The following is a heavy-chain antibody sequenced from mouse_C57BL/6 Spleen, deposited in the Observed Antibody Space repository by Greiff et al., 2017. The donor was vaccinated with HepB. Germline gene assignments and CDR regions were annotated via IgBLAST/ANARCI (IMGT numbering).Heavy chain of an antibody. CDR1: GYSFTGYY. V-gene: IGHV1-42*01. D-gene: IGHD1-1*01. Sequence: VQLQQSGPELVKPGASVKISCKASGYSFTGYYMNWVKQSPEKSLEWIGEINPSTGGTTYNQKFKAKATLTVDKSSSTAYMQLKSLTSEDSAVYYCARGITTVVAPDCFDYWGQGTTLTVSS. CDR3: ARGITTVVAPDCFDY. CDR2: INPSTGGT. J-gene: IGHJ2*01.